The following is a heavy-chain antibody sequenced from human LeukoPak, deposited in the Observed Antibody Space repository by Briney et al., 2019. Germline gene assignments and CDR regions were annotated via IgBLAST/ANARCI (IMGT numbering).Heavy chain of an antibody. CDR2: ITTSDGNT. Sequence: GGSLRLSCAASGFTFSSYTMSWVRQAPGKGLEWVSTITTSDGNTYYADSVKGRLTISRDNSKNTLSLQVSSLRAEDTAVYYCAKDKFGYSYGHDDAFDIWGQGTVVTVSS. D-gene: IGHD5-18*01. CDR3: AKDKFGYSYGHDDAFDI. CDR1: GFTFSSYT. J-gene: IGHJ3*02. V-gene: IGHV3-23*01.